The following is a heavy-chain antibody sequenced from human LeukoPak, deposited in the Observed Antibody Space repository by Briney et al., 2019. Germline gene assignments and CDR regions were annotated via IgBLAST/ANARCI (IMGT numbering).Heavy chain of an antibody. J-gene: IGHJ5*02. CDR3: AREQARYDWFDP. V-gene: IGHV1-8*01. CDR2: MNPNSGNT. Sequence: ASVKVSCKASGYTFTSYDINWVRQATGQGLEWMGWMNPNSGNTGYAQKFQGRVTMTRNTSISTAYMELGSLRSEDTAVYYCAREQARYDWFDPWGQGTLVTVSS. CDR1: GYTFTSYD. D-gene: IGHD1-1*01.